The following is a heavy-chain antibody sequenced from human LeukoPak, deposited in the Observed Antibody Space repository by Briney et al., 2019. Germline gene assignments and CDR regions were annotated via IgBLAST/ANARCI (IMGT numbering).Heavy chain of an antibody. V-gene: IGHV4-30-2*01. CDR1: GGSITSGGYS. J-gene: IGHJ4*02. Sequence: TSQTLSLTCAVSGGSITSGGYSWSWVRQPPGKALEWIGYIYHSVTTHYNPSLKSRVSISVDRSKNQFSLKLNSVTAADTAVYYCARAHIGYYYFDYWGQGTLVTVSS. CDR3: ARAHIGYYYFDY. D-gene: IGHD5-12*01. CDR2: IYHSVTT.